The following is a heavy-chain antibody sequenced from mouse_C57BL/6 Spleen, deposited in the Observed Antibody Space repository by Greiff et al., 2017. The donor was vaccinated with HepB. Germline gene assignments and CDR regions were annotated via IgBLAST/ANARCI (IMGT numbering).Heavy chain of an antibody. J-gene: IGHJ3*01. CDR2: IRSKSNNYAT. V-gene: IGHV10-1*01. Sequence: EVHLVESGGGLVQPKGSLKLSCAASGFSFNTYAMNWVRQAPGKGLEWVARIRSKSNNYATYYADSVKDRFTISRDDSESMLYLQMNNLKTEDTAMYYCVRPLYYYGSREGFAYWGQGTLVTVSA. D-gene: IGHD1-1*01. CDR3: VRPLYYYGSREGFAY. CDR1: GFSFNTYA.